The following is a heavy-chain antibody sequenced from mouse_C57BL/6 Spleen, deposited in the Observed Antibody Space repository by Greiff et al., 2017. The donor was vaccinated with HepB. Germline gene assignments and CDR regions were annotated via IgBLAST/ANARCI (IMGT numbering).Heavy chain of an antibody. J-gene: IGHJ2*01. CDR3: ARERGSSYYCDY. V-gene: IGHV2-9-1*01. CDR1: GFTLTSYA. D-gene: IGHD1-1*01. Sequence: VKLMESGPGLVAPSQSLYITCTVSGFTLTSYAISWVRQPPGKGLEWLGVIWTGGGTNYNSALTSRLSIRKDNSKSQVFLKMNILQTDETASYYCARERGSSYYCDYWGQGTTLTVSS. CDR2: IWTGGGT.